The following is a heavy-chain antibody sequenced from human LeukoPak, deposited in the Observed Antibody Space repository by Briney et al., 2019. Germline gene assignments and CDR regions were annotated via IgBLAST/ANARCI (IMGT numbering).Heavy chain of an antibody. D-gene: IGHD3-3*01. V-gene: IGHV1-69*05. J-gene: IGHJ4*02. CDR2: IIPIFGRA. CDR1: GGTFSSYA. Sequence: ASVKVSCKASGGTFSSYAISWVRQAPGQGLEWVGRIIPIFGRANYAQKFQGRVTVTTDESTSTAYMELSSLRSEDTAMYYCATEPTIYDFWSGSMYYFDYWGQGTLVTVSS. CDR3: ATEPTIYDFWSGSMYYFDY.